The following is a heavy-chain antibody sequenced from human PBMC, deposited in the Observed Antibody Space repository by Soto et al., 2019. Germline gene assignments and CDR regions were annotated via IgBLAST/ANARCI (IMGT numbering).Heavy chain of an antibody. CDR3: ARRKDSCSGGSCYYYYYGMDV. D-gene: IGHD2-15*01. J-gene: IGHJ6*02. CDR1: GGSISSYY. V-gene: IGHV4-59*08. Sequence: SETLSLTCTVSGGSISSYYWSWIRQPPGKGLEWIGYIYYSGSTNYNPSLKSRVTISVDTSKNQFSLKLSSVTAADTAVYYCARRKDSCSGGSCYYYYYGMDVWGQGTTVTVSS. CDR2: IYYSGST.